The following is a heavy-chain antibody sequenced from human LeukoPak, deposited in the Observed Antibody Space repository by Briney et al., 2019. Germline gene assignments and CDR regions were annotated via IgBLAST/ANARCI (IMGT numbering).Heavy chain of an antibody. D-gene: IGHD3-22*01. CDR3: AKLPGYDSSGFDY. Sequence: GGSLRLSCAASGFTFSSYGMHWVRQAPGKGLEWVAVISYDGSNKYYADSVEGRFTISRDNSKNTLYLQMNSLRAEDTAVYYCAKLPGYDSSGFDYWGQGTLVTVSS. CDR2: ISYDGSNK. CDR1: GFTFSSYG. J-gene: IGHJ4*02. V-gene: IGHV3-30*18.